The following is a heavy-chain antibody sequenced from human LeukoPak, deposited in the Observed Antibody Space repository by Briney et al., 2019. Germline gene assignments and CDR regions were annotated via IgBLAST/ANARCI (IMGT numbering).Heavy chain of an antibody. CDR1: GYTFTVYY. CDR2: INPNSGGT. V-gene: IGHV1-2*02. CDR3: VRDQTAWERTDY. D-gene: IGHD1-26*01. J-gene: IGHJ4*02. Sequence: ASVTVSFKGSGYTFTVYYMHWVRQAPGQGLEWMGWINPNSGGTNYAQKFQGRVTMTRDTSISTAYMELSSLRSDDTAVYYCVRDQTAWERTDYWGQGTLVTASS.